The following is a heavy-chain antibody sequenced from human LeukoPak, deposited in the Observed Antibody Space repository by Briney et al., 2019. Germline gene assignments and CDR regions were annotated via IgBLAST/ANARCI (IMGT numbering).Heavy chain of an antibody. J-gene: IGHJ4*02. CDR1: GFTFSSYA. CDR3: AKGSPGVAVTAGYYFDY. CDR2: ISGSGGST. Sequence: GGSLRLSCAASGFTFSSYAMSWVRQAPGKGLEWVSAISGSGGSTYYADSVKGRFTISRDNSKNTLYLQMNSLRAEDTAVYYCAKGSPGVAVTAGYYFDYWGQGTLVTVSS. D-gene: IGHD2-21*02. V-gene: IGHV3-23*01.